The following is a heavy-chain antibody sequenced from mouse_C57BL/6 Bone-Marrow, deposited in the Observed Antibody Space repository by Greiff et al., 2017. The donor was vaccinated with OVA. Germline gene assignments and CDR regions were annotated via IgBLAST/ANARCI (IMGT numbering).Heavy chain of an antibody. D-gene: IGHD1-1*01. CDR1: GFTFSDYG. J-gene: IGHJ3*01. V-gene: IGHV5-17*01. CDR3: ARETLYYGSSSFAY. CDR2: ISSGSSTI. Sequence: EVQRVESGGGLVKPGGSLKLSCAASGFTFSDYGMHWVRQAPEKGLEWVAYISSGSSTIYYADTVKGRFTISRDNAKNTLFLQMTSLRSEDTAMYYCARETLYYGSSSFAYWGQGTLVTVSA.